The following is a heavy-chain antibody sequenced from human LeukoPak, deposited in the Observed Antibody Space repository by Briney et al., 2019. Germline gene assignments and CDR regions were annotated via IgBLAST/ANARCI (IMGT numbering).Heavy chain of an antibody. D-gene: IGHD3-22*01. Sequence: PGGSLRLSCAASGIAFSSNAMSWVRQTPGKGLGWVSSISSSGDITSYADSVKGRFTISRDKSKNTLYLQMNSLRAEDTAVYYCAKRDTSGYYYFDYWGQGTLVTVSS. V-gene: IGHV3-23*01. CDR1: GIAFSSNA. CDR3: AKRDTSGYYYFDY. CDR2: ISSSGDIT. J-gene: IGHJ4*02.